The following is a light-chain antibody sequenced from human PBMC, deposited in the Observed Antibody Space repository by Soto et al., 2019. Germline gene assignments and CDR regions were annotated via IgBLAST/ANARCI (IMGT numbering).Light chain of an antibody. CDR2: DVT. CDR1: SSDVGGYNY. Sequence: QSALTQPASVSGSPGQSITISCTGTSSDVGGYNYVSWYQQHPGPVPNLTISDVTNRSSGVSSRFSGYKSGNTASLTSSVLQAEDEDDYCCSSYTSRDTGVFGGGTKLTVL. CDR3: SSYTSRDTGV. V-gene: IGLV2-14*03. J-gene: IGLJ3*02.